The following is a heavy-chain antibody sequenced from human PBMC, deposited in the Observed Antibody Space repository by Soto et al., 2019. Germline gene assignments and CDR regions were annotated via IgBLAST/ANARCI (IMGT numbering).Heavy chain of an antibody. J-gene: IGHJ4*02. CDR1: EFTFSNYA. CDR3: ANSNKTSSSLSRLNFDS. CDR2: ISGSGGTT. Sequence: GSLRLSCAASEFTFSNYAMSWVRQAPGKGLEWVSAISGSGGTTSYADSVKGRFTISRDNSKNTLYLQMNSLGAEDTAVCYCANSNKTSSSLSRLNFDSWGQGTQVTV. V-gene: IGHV3-23*01. D-gene: IGHD2-2*01.